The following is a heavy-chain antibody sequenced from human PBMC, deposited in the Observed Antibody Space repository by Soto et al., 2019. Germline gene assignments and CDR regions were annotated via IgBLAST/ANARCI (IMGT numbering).Heavy chain of an antibody. J-gene: IGHJ4*02. CDR3: ARGYDSKFPGY. D-gene: IGHD3-22*01. Sequence: SETLSLTCTVSGGSISGGINYWTWIRQHPGKGLEWIGYIYYSGTTYYNPSLKSRVAISGDTSKNQFSLRLSSVTAADTAVYYCARGYDSKFPGYWGQGTLVTVSS. V-gene: IGHV4-31*03. CDR2: IYYSGTT. CDR1: GGSISGGINY.